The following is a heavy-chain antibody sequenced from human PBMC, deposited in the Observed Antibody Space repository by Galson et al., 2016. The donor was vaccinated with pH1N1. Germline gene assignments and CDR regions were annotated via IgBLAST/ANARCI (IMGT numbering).Heavy chain of an antibody. Sequence: SCKASGYTLTSYDINWVRQATGQGLEWMGWMNPNNGNADYAPKFQGRVTLTRNASINKAYMELSSLTSEDTAVYYCARGPGYWYFDLWGRGTPGIVS. CDR2: MNPNNGNA. CDR1: GYTLTSYD. V-gene: IGHV1-8*01. CDR3: ARGPGYWYFDL. J-gene: IGHJ2*01.